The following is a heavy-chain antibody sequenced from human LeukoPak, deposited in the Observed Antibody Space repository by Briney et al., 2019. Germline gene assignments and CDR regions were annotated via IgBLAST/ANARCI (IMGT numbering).Heavy chain of an antibody. D-gene: IGHD4-17*01. Sequence: PGGSLRLSCAASGFTFSNAWMSWIRQAPGKGLEWVGRIKSKTDGGTTDYAAPVKGRFTISRDDSKNTLYLQMNSLKTEDTAVYYCARSTVTTKNWFDPWGQGTLVTVSS. CDR2: IKSKTDGGTT. CDR1: GFTFSNAW. J-gene: IGHJ5*02. V-gene: IGHV3-15*01. CDR3: ARSTVTTKNWFDP.